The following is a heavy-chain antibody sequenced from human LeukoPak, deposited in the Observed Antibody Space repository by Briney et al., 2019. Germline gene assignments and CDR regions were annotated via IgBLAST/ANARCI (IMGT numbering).Heavy chain of an antibody. CDR1: GFIFSSNG. Sequence: GGSLRLSCTASGFIFSSNGMNWVRQAPGKGLEWISHISSSGNTAYYADSVKGRFTISRDNSKNTLYLQVHSLRAEDTAVYYCARDYYDSSGYNSHDYWGQGTLVTVSS. J-gene: IGHJ4*02. D-gene: IGHD3-22*01. V-gene: IGHV3-48*01. CDR2: ISSSGNTA. CDR3: ARDYYDSSGYNSHDY.